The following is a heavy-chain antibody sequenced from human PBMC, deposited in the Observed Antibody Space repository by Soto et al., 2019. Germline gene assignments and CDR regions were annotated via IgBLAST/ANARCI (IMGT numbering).Heavy chain of an antibody. CDR1: GGSISSSSYY. J-gene: IGHJ6*03. D-gene: IGHD2-15*01. CDR3: ARRYQGYCSGGSCYYYYYMDV. CDR2: IYYSGST. Sequence: SETLSLTCTVSGGSISSSSYYWGWIRQPPGKGLEWIGSIYYSGSTYYNPSLKSRVTISVDTSKNQFSLKLSSVTAADTAVYYCARRYQGYCSGGSCYYYYYMDVWGKGTTVTVSS. V-gene: IGHV4-39*01.